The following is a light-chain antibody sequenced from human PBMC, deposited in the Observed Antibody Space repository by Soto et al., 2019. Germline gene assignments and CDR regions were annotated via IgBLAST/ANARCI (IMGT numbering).Light chain of an antibody. V-gene: IGLV1-44*01. CDR3: AAWDDSLGRVL. J-gene: IGLJ2*01. Sequence: SVLTQPPSASGTPGQRVSISCSGSSSNIKFNPVKWYQQLPGTAPKLLIYSTNQRPSGVPDRFSGSRSGTSASLAISGLQSDDEADYFCAAWDDSLGRVLFGGGTKVTVL. CDR2: STN. CDR1: SSNIKFNP.